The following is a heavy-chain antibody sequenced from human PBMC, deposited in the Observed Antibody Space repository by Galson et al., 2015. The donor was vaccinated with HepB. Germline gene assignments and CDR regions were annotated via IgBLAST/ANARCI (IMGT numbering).Heavy chain of an antibody. J-gene: IGHJ5*02. V-gene: IGHV2-70*11. CDR1: GFSLSTSGMC. CDR2: IDWDDDK. D-gene: IGHD5-18*01. CDR3: ARNEVDTAMVTDEGRFDP. Sequence: PALVKPTQTLTLTCTFSGFSLSTSGMCVSWIRQPPGKALEWLARIDWDDDKYYSTSLKTRLTISKDTSKNQVVLTMTNMDPVDTATYYCARNEVDTAMVTDEGRFDPWGQGTLVTVSS.